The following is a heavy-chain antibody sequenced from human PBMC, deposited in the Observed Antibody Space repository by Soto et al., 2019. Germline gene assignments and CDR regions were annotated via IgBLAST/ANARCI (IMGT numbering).Heavy chain of an antibody. CDR3: ESKQLVMGDGFDI. J-gene: IGHJ3*02. Sequence: QVQLVESGGGLVKPGGSLRLSCAASGFTFSDYYMSWIRQAPGKGLEWVSYISSSGSTRYYADAVQGRFTISRDNAKNSLYPHMNSLRAEETAVYYWESKQLVMGDGFDISGQGTMVTV. CDR1: GFTFSDYY. D-gene: IGHD6-13*01. CDR2: ISSSGSTR. V-gene: IGHV3-11*01.